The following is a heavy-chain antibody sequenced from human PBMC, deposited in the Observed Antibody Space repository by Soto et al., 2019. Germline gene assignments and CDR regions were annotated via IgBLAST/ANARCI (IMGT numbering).Heavy chain of an antibody. CDR3: ARDRYSSGSYFDY. V-gene: IGHV3-33*01. CDR2: IWYDGSNK. J-gene: IGHJ4*02. CDR1: GFTFSSYG. D-gene: IGHD6-19*01. Sequence: VGSLRLSCAASGFTFSSYGMHWVRQAPGKGLEWVAVIWYDGSNKYYADSVKGRFTISRDNSKNTLYLQMNSLRAEDTAVYYCARDRYSSGSYFDYWGQGTLVTVSS.